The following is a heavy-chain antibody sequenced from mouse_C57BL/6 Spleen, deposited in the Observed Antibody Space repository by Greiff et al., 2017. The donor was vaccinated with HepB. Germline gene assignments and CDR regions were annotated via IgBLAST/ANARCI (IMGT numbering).Heavy chain of an antibody. CDR2: INPSTGGT. Sequence: VQLQQSGPELVKPGASVKISCKASGYSFTGYYMNWVKQSPEKSLEWIGEINPSTGGTTYNQKFKAKATLTVDKSSSTAYMQLKSLTSEDSAVYYCARGRELFYFDYWGQGTTLTVSS. V-gene: IGHV1-42*01. J-gene: IGHJ2*01. CDR1: GYSFTGYY. CDR3: ARGRELFYFDY.